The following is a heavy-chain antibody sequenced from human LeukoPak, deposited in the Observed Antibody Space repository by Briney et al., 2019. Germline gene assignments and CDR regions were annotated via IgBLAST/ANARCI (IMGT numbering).Heavy chain of an antibody. J-gene: IGHJ6*02. CDR2: INADNGNT. V-gene: IGHV1-3*01. CDR3: ATAGPIPPYYDILTGYYARGGYYYYGMDV. Sequence: ASVKVSCKASGYTFTSYAMHWVRQAPGQRLEWMGWINADNGNTKYSQKFQGRVTMTEDTSTDTAYMELSSLRSEDTAVYYCATAGPIPPYYDILTGYYARGGYYYYGMDVWGQGTTVTVSS. CDR1: GYTFTSYA. D-gene: IGHD3-9*01.